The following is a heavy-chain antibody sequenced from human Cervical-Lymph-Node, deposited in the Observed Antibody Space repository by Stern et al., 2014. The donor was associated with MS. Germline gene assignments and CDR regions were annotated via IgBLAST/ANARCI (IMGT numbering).Heavy chain of an antibody. CDR1: GGSISGDGYY. CDR3: ARVEPSGRFRLGELSSIDS. CDR2: IYDAGNT. V-gene: IGHV4-31*11. J-gene: IGHJ5*01. Sequence: QLQLQESGPGLVQPSQTLSLTCAVSGGSISGDGYYWTWIRQRPVKGLQWLGYIYDAGNTYYSPSLQSRLSISRDTSKNQFSLKLSSVTAADTSIYYCARVEPSGRFRLGELSSIDSWGRGTLVTVSS. D-gene: IGHD3-16*02.